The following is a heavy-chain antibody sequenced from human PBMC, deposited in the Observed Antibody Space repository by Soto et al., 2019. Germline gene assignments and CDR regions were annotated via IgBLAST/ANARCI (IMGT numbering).Heavy chain of an antibody. CDR3: ARDPPNFYYYGMDV. CDR1: GFTLSTYS. CDR2: ISKSSTTI. V-gene: IGHV3-48*02. Sequence: GGSLRLSCIASGFTLSTYSMTWVRQAPGKGLEWLSYISKSSTTINYADSVKGRFTISRDNAKNSVYLEMSSLRDEDSAVYYCARDPPNFYYYGMDVWGQGTTVTVSS. J-gene: IGHJ6*02.